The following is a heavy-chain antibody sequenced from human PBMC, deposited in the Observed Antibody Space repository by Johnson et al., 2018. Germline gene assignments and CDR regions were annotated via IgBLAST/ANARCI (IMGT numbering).Heavy chain of an antibody. Sequence: QVQLVQSGGGVVQPGRSLRLSCAASGFTFSSYGMHWVRQAPGKGLEWVAVISYDGSNKYYADSVRGRFTISRDNSKNTLYLQMNSLRAEDTAVYYCARDHSGSYDEYFQHWGQGTLVTGSS. CDR1: GFTFSSYG. V-gene: IGHV3-30*03. D-gene: IGHD1-26*01. J-gene: IGHJ1*01. CDR2: ISYDGSNK. CDR3: ARDHSGSYDEYFQH.